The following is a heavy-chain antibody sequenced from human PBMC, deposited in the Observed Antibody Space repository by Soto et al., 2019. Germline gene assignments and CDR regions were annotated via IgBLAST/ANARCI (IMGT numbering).Heavy chain of an antibody. J-gene: IGHJ4*02. Sequence: SETLSLTCTVSGGSISSGGYYWSWIRQHPGKGLEWIGYIYYSGSTYYNPSLKSRVTISVDTSKNQFSLKLSSVTAADTAVYYCARESVVVVAATRITNFEYWGQGTLVTVSS. CDR2: IYYSGST. CDR3: ARESVVVVAATRITNFEY. V-gene: IGHV4-31*03. D-gene: IGHD2-15*01. CDR1: GGSISSGGYY.